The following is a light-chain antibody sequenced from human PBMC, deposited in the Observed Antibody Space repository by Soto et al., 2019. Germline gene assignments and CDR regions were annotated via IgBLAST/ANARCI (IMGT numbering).Light chain of an antibody. CDR2: SAS. V-gene: IGKV1-39*01. CDR1: QSISTY. CDR3: QQSYTTPVT. J-gene: IGKJ5*01. Sequence: DIQMTQSPSSLSASVTDKVTITCRASQSISTYLNWYQQKPGQAPQLLIYSASNLQSGVPSRFSGSGSGTEFTLTIISLQPEDFAAYYCQQSYTTPVTLGQGTRLEIK.